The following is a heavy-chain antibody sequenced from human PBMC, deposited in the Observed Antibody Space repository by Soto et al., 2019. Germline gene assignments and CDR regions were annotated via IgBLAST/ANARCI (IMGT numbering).Heavy chain of an antibody. Sequence: QVQLQESGPGLVKPSQTLSLTCTVSGGSISSGDHYWNWIRQPPGKGLEWIGHIYYSGSTYYNPSLKSRLIISVDPSKDQFSLNLSSVTAADTAVYYCAGQPTAGSYYDLGSYYYYYGMDVWGQGTTVTVSS. CDR2: IYYSGST. D-gene: IGHD3-10*01. CDR3: AGQPTAGSYYDLGSYYYYYGMDV. CDR1: GGSISSGDHY. J-gene: IGHJ6*02. V-gene: IGHV4-30-4*01.